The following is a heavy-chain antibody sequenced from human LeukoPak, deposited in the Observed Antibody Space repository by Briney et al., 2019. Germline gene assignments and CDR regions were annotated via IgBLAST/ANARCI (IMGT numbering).Heavy chain of an antibody. CDR3: VRGHSSSSNYFDY. D-gene: IGHD6-6*01. CDR1: GFTFSSYA. CDR2: ISGNGGST. Sequence: GGSLRLSCSASGFTFSSYAMRWVRQAPGKGLEYVSGISGNGGSTNYEDSVKGRFTISGDNSKNTLYLQMSSLRAEDTAVYYCVRGHSSSSNYFDYWGQGSLVTVSS. V-gene: IGHV3-64D*09. J-gene: IGHJ4*02.